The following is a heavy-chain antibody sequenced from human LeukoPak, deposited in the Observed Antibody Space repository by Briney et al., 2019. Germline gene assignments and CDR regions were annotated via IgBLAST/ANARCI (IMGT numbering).Heavy chain of an antibody. CDR1: GGSISSSSYY. Sequence: SETLSPTCTVSGGSISSSSYYWGWIRQPPGKGLEWIGEINHSGSTNYNPSLKSRVTISVDTSKNQFSLKLSSVTAADTAVYYCARGRAMVRGSGPKRYYYMDVWGKGTTVTVSS. D-gene: IGHD3-10*01. J-gene: IGHJ6*03. CDR2: INHSGST. V-gene: IGHV4-39*07. CDR3: ARGRAMVRGSGPKRYYYMDV.